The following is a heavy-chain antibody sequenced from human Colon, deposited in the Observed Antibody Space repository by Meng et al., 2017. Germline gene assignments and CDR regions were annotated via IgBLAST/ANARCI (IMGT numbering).Heavy chain of an antibody. V-gene: IGHV3-21*01. D-gene: IGHD2-2*01. CDR1: GFTFDTYT. J-gene: IGHJ4*02. CDR3: ARFCSSTTCPEPYYFDF. Sequence: EVQLLESGGTLVTPGGSLSLSCVAAGFTFDTYTMNWVRQALGKGLEWVASISALSRYIDYADSVKGRFTISRDNARNSVFLQMDNVKAEDTAVYFCARFCSSTTCPEPYYFDFWGQGTLVTVSS. CDR2: ISALSRYI.